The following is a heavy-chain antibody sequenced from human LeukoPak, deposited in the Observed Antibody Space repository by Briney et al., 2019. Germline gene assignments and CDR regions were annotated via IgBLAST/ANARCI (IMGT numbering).Heavy chain of an antibody. J-gene: IGHJ4*02. D-gene: IGHD6-13*01. Sequence: SETLSLTCLVSGGSISGSHWSWIRQPPGKGLEWIGYIYYSGSTNYNPSLKSRVTISVDTSKNQFSLKLSSVTAADTAVYYCARCITAAEMDYWGQGTLVTVSS. CDR1: GGSISGSH. CDR3: ARCITAAEMDY. V-gene: IGHV4-59*01. CDR2: IYYSGST.